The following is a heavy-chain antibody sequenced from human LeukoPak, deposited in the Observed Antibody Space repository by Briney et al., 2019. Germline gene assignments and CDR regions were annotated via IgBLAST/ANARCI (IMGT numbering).Heavy chain of an antibody. J-gene: IGHJ3*02. D-gene: IGHD3-16*02. CDR1: GFTFSSYS. Sequence: GGSLRLSCAASGFTFSSYSMNWVRQAPGKGLEWVSYISSSSSTIYYADSVKGRFTISRDNAKNSLYLQMNSLRAEDTAVYYCARDFVRLGELSSDAFDIWGQGTMVTVSS. V-gene: IGHV3-48*01. CDR3: ARDFVRLGELSSDAFDI. CDR2: ISSSSSTI.